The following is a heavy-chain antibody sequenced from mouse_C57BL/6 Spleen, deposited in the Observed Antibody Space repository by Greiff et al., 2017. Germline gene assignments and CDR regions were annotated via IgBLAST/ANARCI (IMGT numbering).Heavy chain of an antibody. V-gene: IGHV1-82*01. CDR3: ARSGSTHYYAMDY. CDR1: GYAFSSSW. CDR2: IYPGDGDT. D-gene: IGHD5-1*01. Sequence: VQRVESGPELVKPGASVKISCKASGYAFSSSWMNWVKQRPGKGLEWIGRIYPGDGDTNYNGKFKGKATLTADKSSSTAYMQLSSLTSEDSAVYFCARSGSTHYYAMDYWGQGTSVTVSS. J-gene: IGHJ4*01.